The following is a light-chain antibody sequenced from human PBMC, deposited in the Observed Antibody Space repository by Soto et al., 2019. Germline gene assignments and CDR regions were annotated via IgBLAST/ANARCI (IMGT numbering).Light chain of an antibody. J-gene: IGKJ5*01. CDR3: QQANRFPIT. CDR1: QDIGNW. Sequence: DIQMTQSPSSLSAFVGDRVTITCRASQDIGNWLAWYQQKPGKAPNLLIYAASTLQSGVPSRFSGSGSGTDFTLTISSLLPEDFATYFCQQANRFPITFGQGTRLEIK. V-gene: IGKV1D-12*01. CDR2: AAS.